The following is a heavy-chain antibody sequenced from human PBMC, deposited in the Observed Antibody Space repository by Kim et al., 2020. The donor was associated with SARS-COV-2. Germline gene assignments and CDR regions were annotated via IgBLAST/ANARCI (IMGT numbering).Heavy chain of an antibody. CDR1: GFTYNIYA. J-gene: IGHJ4*02. D-gene: IGHD7-27*01. Sequence: GGSLRLSCAASGFTYNIYAMNWVRQAPGKGLEWISHTNNAGGHILYADSVKGRFTISRDNAKNSLYLQMTSLRDEDTALYYCARDHNWGFDYLGPGILVT. CDR2: TNNAGGHI. CDR3: ARDHNWGFDY. V-gene: IGHV3-48*02.